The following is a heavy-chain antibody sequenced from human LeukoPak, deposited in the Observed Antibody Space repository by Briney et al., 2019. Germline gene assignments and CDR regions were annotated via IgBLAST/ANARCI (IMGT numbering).Heavy chain of an antibody. CDR1: GGPIRSYY. V-gene: IGHV4-39*07. J-gene: IGHJ4*02. D-gene: IGHD6-19*01. CDR2: MYYSGRT. Sequence: SETLSLTCTVSGGPIRSYYWGWIRQPPGKGLEWIGSMYYSGRTYYNPSLKSRVTISINTSKNQFYLKLTSVTAADTAVYYCARAGGSGLIDYWGQGTLVTVSS. CDR3: ARAGGSGLIDY.